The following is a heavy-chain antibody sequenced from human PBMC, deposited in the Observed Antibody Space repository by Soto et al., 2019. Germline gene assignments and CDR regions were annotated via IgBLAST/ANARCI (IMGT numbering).Heavy chain of an antibody. Sequence: PGESLKISCKGSGYSFTSYWISWVRQMPGKGLEWMGRIDPSDPYTNYSPSFQGHVTISADKSISTAYLQWSSLKASDTAMYYCASGVLVVPAAPNYYYYGMDVWGQGTTVTVSS. V-gene: IGHV5-10-1*01. CDR2: IDPSDPYT. CDR3: ASGVLVVPAAPNYYYYGMDV. CDR1: GYSFTSYW. J-gene: IGHJ6*02. D-gene: IGHD2-2*01.